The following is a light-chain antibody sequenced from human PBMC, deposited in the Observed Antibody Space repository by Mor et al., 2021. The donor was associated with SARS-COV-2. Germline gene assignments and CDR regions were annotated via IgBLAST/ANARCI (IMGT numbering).Light chain of an antibody. J-gene: IGLJ2*01. Sequence: IASTCVQWYQQRPGSSPTLLIYENNRRPSGVPDRFSGSIDSPSNSASLSISGLLTEDEADYYCQSYYGTNRVFGGGT. CDR2: ENN. CDR3: QSYYGTNRV. CDR1: IASTC. V-gene: IGLV6-57*01.